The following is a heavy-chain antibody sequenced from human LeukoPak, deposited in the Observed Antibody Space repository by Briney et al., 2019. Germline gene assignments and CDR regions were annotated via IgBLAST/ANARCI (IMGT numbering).Heavy chain of an antibody. V-gene: IGHV4-34*01. CDR3: ARGQEYYSSSWYVAGSTGDY. Sequence: PSETLSLTCAVYGGSFSGYYWSWIRPPPGKGLQWIGEINLSGSTNYNPSLKSRVTISVDTSKNQFSLKLSSVTAADTAVYYCARGQEYYSSSWYVAGSTGDYWGQGTLVTVSS. J-gene: IGHJ4*02. CDR1: GGSFSGYY. CDR2: INLSGST. D-gene: IGHD6-13*01.